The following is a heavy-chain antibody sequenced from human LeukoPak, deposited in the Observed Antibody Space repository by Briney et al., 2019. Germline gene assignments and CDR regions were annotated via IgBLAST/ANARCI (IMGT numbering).Heavy chain of an antibody. V-gene: IGHV1-18*01. CDR3: ARTYYDILTGQQDNIDY. J-gene: IGHJ4*02. D-gene: IGHD3-9*01. Sequence: ASVKVLCEASGYTFTSYGIMWVRQAPGQGLEWMGWISAYNGNTNYAQKLQGRVTMTTDTSTSTAYMELRSLRSDDTAVYYCARTYYDILTGQQDNIDYWGLGVLVTVSS. CDR1: GYTFTSYG. CDR2: ISAYNGNT.